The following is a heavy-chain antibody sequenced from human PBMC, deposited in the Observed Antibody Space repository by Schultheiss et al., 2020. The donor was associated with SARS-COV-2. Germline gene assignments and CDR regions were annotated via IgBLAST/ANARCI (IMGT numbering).Heavy chain of an antibody. CDR1: GFTFGDYA. CDR3: ASRGGLRTGGN. CDR2: ISGGST. D-gene: IGHD3-16*01. V-gene: IGHV3-38-3*01. Sequence: GGSLRLSCTASGFTFGDYAMHWVRQAPGKGLEWVSSISGGSTYYADSRKGRFTISRDNSKNTLYLQMNSLRAEDTAVYYCASRGGLRTGGNWGQGTLVTVSS. J-gene: IGHJ4*02.